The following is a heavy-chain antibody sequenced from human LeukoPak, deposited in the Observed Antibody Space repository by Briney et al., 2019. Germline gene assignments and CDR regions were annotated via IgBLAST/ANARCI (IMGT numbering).Heavy chain of an antibody. V-gene: IGHV3-48*03. CDR2: ISSRSGSTI. Sequence: PGGSLRLSCAASGFTVSSNYMNWVRKAPGKGLEGVSYISSRSGSTIYYADSVKGRFTVYRDNAKNSLYLQMNSLRAEDTAVYYCARGGEATGDYWGQGTLVTVSS. CDR3: ARGGEATGDY. J-gene: IGHJ4*02. D-gene: IGHD1-26*01. CDR1: GFTVSSNY.